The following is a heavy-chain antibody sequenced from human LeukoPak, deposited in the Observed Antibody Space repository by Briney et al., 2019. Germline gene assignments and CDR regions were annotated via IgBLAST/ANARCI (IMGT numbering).Heavy chain of an antibody. V-gene: IGHV1-69*01. Sequence: GSSVKVSCKASGGTFSSYAISWVRQAPGQGLEWMGGIIPIFGTANYAQKFQGRVTITADESTSTAYMELSSLRSEDTAVYYCASRGASSYYFDYWGQGTMVTVSS. CDR3: ASRGASSYYFDY. D-gene: IGHD2-2*01. J-gene: IGHJ4*02. CDR2: IIPIFGTA. CDR1: GGTFSSYA.